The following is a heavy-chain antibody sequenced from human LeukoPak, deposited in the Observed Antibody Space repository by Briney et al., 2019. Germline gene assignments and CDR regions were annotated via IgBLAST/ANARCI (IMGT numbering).Heavy chain of an antibody. J-gene: IGHJ4*02. CDR1: VFTFSNYA. CDR3: AKGRNDYGYFDY. V-gene: IGHV3-23*01. CDR2: ITGGGGSA. Sequence: GGPLGLSCAASVFTFSNYAMIWVRHAPGKGLEGVSAITGGGGSAYYADSVKGRFTISRDNSKNTLYLQMNSLRVEDTAVYYCAKGRNDYGYFDYWGEGTLVTVSS. D-gene: IGHD4-17*01.